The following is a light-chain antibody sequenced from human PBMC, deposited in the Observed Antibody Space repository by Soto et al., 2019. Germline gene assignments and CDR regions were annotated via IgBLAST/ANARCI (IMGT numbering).Light chain of an antibody. CDR3: QQYNSYSGT. Sequence: DIQMTQSPSTLSASVGDRVTITCRASQTLSSWLAWYQQNPGKAPKLLIYKASSLQSGVPSRFSSSGSGTEFTLTISSLQPDDFETYYCQQYNSYSGTFGQGTKVDIK. J-gene: IGKJ1*01. CDR2: KAS. V-gene: IGKV1-5*03. CDR1: QTLSSW.